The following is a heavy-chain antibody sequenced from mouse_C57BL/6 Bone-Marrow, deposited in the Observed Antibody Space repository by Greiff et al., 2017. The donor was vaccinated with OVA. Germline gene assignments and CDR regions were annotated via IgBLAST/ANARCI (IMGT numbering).Heavy chain of an antibody. CDR2: IFPGSGST. CDR1: GYTFTSHW. D-gene: IGHD2-10*02. J-gene: IGHJ1*03. V-gene: IGHV1-56*01. CDR3: ARREVWPWYFDV. Sequence: VKLQQSGPELVRPGASVKISCKAPGYTFTSHWMQWVRQRPGQGLAWIGEIFPGSGSTYYIEKFKGKATLTVDTSSSTAYMQLSSLTSEDSAVYFCARREVWPWYFDVWGTGTTVTVSS.